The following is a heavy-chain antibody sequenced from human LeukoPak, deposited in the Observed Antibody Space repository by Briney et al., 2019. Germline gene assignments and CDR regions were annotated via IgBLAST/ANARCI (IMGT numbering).Heavy chain of an antibody. V-gene: IGHV3-53*05. CDR3: ARNCFDP. Sequence: GGSLRLSCAASGFTVSSDYMSWVRQAPGKGLEWVSVIYSGGSTYYADSVKGRFTISRDKSKNTVYLQMNSLRFEDTAMYYCARNCFDPWGQGTLVTVSS. CDR2: IYSGGST. CDR1: GFTVSSDY. J-gene: IGHJ5*02.